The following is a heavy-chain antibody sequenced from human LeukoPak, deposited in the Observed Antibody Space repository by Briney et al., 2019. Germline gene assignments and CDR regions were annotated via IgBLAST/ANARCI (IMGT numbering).Heavy chain of an antibody. J-gene: IGHJ3*02. Sequence: GGSLRLSCAASGFTFGSYWMHWVRQAPGKGLVWVSRINTDGGSTTYADSVKGRFTISRDNAKNSLYLQMNSLRAEDTALYYCAKDVVDTAMVGPAFDIWGQGTMVTVSS. CDR1: GFTFGSYW. V-gene: IGHV3-74*01. D-gene: IGHD5-18*01. CDR2: INTDGGST. CDR3: AKDVVDTAMVGPAFDI.